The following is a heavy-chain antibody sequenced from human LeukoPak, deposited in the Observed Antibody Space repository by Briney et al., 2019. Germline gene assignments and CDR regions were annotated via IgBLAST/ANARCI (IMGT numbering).Heavy chain of an antibody. CDR2: LNTDGSHT. V-gene: IGHV3-74*01. J-gene: IGHJ4*02. Sequence: QPGGSLRLSCAASGFAFSNYRMHSVRQAPGKGLVWVSRLNTDGSHTSYADFVKGRFTISRDNAKNTLYLQMNSLRAEDTAVYYCAKDHLGYNSIDYWGQGTLVTVSS. CDR1: GFAFSNYR. CDR3: AKDHLGYNSIDY. D-gene: IGHD5-24*01.